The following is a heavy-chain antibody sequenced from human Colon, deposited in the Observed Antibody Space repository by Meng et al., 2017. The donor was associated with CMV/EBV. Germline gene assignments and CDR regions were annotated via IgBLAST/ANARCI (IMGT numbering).Heavy chain of an antibody. Sequence: SWEAYGVSVSRKYMTGVRQATGKGMEWDSVMYRGGETTYYGDSVKGRFSITRDISKNTVYLQMNKLGAEDTAVYFCAATHGWPGFDFWGQGILVTVSS. J-gene: IGHJ4*02. CDR2: MYRGGETT. D-gene: IGHD2-15*01. CDR1: GVSVSRKY. V-gene: IGHV3-66*02. CDR3: AATHGWPGFDF.